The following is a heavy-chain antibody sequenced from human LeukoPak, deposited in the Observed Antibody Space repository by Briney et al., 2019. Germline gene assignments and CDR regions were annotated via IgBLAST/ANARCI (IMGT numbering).Heavy chain of an antibody. CDR3: ARDGGPYSSSSSYYYYYMDV. J-gene: IGHJ6*03. V-gene: IGHV3-33*01. CDR2: IWYDGSNK. CDR1: GFTFSSYG. Sequence: GGSLRLSCAASGFTFSSYGMHWVRQAPGKGLEWVAVIWYDGSNKYYADSVKGRFTISRDNSKNTLYLQMNSLRPEDTAVYYCARDGGPYSSSSSYYYYYMDVWGKGTTVTVSS. D-gene: IGHD6-6*01.